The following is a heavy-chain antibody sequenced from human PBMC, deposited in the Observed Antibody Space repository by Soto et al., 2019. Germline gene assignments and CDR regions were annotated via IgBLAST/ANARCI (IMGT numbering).Heavy chain of an antibody. V-gene: IGHV4-31*03. CDR2: IYYSGST. CDR3: ARNIGVTTNYYGMDV. J-gene: IGHJ6*02. D-gene: IGHD4-17*01. Sequence: SETLSLPCTVSCGSISSGGYYWSWIRQHPGKGLEWIGYIYYSGSTYYNPSLKSRVTISVDTSKNQFSLKLSSVTAADTAVYYCARNIGVTTNYYGMDVWGQGTTVTVSS. CDR1: CGSISSGGYY.